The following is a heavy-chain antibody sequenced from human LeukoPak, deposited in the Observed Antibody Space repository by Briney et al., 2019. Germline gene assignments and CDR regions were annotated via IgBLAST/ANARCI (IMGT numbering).Heavy chain of an antibody. CDR3: ARRGYGSGSYEYYYYYYMDV. CDR1: GFTFDDYG. V-gene: IGHV3-20*01. Sequence: GGSLRLSCAASGFTFDDYGMSWVRQAPGKGLEWVSSINWNGGSTGYADSVKGRFTISRDNAKNSLYLQMNSLRAEDTALYHCARRGYGSGSYEYYYYYYMDVWGKGTTVTVSS. D-gene: IGHD3-10*01. CDR2: INWNGGST. J-gene: IGHJ6*03.